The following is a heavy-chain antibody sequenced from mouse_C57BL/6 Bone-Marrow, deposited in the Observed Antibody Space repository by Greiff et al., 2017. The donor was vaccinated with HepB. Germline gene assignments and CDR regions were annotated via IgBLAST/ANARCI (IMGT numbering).Heavy chain of an antibody. D-gene: IGHD1-1*01. V-gene: IGHV5-4*03. Sequence: EVKLVESGGGLVKPGGSLKLSCAASGFTFSSYAMSWVRQTPEKRLEWVATISDGGSYTYYPDNVKGRFTISRDNAKNNLYLQMSHLKSEDTAMYYCARYYYYGSSHYFDYWGQGTTLTVSS. CDR2: ISDGGSYT. J-gene: IGHJ2*01. CDR3: ARYYYYGSSHYFDY. CDR1: GFTFSSYA.